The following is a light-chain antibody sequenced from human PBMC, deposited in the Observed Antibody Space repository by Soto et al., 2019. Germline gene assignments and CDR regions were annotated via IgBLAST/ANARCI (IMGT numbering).Light chain of an antibody. CDR2: GES. V-gene: IGKV3-15*01. CDR3: HQYNNWSIT. Sequence: ASRSVSRNVALSKRRXGQAPGLVTFGESXRATGIPARFSGSGSGTEFTLNISSLQSEDFAVYYCHQYNNWSITYGQGTRLEIK. J-gene: IGKJ5*01. CDR1: RSVSRN.